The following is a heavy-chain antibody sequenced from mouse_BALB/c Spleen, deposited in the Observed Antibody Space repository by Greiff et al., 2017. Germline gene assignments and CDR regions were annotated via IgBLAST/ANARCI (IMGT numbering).Heavy chain of an antibody. CDR1: GFTFSSYT. J-gene: IGHJ3*01. CDR2: ISNGGGST. Sequence: EVKVVESGGGLVQPGGSLKLSCAASGFTFSSYTMSWVRQTPEKRLEWVAYISNGGGSTYYPDTVKGRFTISRDNAKNTLYLQMSSLKSEDTAMYYCAAGFAYWGQGTLVTVSA. V-gene: IGHV5-12-2*01. CDR3: AAGFAY.